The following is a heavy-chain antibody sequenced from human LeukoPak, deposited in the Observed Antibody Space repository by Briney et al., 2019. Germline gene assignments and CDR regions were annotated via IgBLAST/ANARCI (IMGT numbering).Heavy chain of an antibody. J-gene: IGHJ4*02. CDR1: GFTFSSYW. D-gene: IGHD3-10*01. Sequence: PGGSLRLSCAASGFTFSSYWMSWVRQAPGKGLEWVANIKQDGSEKYYVDSVKGRFTISRDNAKNSLYLQMNSLRAEDTAVYYCAREPYYYGSGSYPDYWGQGTLVTVSS. CDR3: AREPYYYGSGSYPDY. CDR2: IKQDGSEK. V-gene: IGHV3-7*01.